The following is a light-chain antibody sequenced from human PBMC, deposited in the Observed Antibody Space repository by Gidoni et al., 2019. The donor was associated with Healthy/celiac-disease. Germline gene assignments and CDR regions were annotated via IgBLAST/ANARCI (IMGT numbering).Light chain of an antibody. Sequence: ELVTTQSPATLSVSPGERATLSCRASQRVSSNLAWYQQNPGQAPRLLIYGASTLATGIPARFSGSGSGTEFTLTISSLQSEDFAVYYCQQYNNWLLTFGGGTRVEIK. J-gene: IGKJ4*01. CDR1: QRVSSN. CDR2: GAS. V-gene: IGKV3-15*01. CDR3: QQYNNWLLT.